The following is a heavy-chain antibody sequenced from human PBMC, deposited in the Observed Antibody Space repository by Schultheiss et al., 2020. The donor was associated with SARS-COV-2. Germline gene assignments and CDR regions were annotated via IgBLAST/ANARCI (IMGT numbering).Heavy chain of an antibody. CDR3: ARVGGYCSGDSCYYFDY. V-gene: IGHV4-38-2*01. CDR2: IYHSGST. CDR1: GYSISSGYY. J-gene: IGHJ4*02. D-gene: IGHD2-15*01. Sequence: SETLSLTCAVSGYSISSGYYWGWIRQPPGKGLEWIGSIYHSGSTYYNPSLKSRVTISVDTSKNQFSLKLSSVTAADTAVYYCARVGGYCSGDSCYYFDYWGQGTLVTVSS.